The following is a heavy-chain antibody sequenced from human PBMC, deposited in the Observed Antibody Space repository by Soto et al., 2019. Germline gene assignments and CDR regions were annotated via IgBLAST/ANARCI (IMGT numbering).Heavy chain of an antibody. J-gene: IGHJ6*02. V-gene: IGHV3-23*01. CDR2: ISGRVGSP. CDR3: SKDLDIWTGYYGMYV. D-gene: IGHD3-9*01. CDR1: GFTFSSYA. Sequence: EVQLLESGGGLVQPGGSLRLSCAASGFTFSSYAMSWVRQAPGKGLEWVAAISGRVGSPYYADSVKGRFTISRDNSKNTPNLQVNSQRAEDKAVYYGSKDLDIWTGYYGMYVWGQETTVTESS.